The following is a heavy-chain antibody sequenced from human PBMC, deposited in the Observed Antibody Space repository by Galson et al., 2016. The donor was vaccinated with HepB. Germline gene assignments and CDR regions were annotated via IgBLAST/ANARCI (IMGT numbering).Heavy chain of an antibody. Sequence: SLRLSCAASGFTFGNFDMFWVRQAPGKGLEWVALMSYDGSKKYYADSVKGRFTISRDNSKNTLYLQMNSLTTEDTALYYCARAYLVYCSSTSCYFDYWGKGTLVTVSS. J-gene: IGHJ4*02. CDR3: ARAYLVYCSSTSCYFDY. CDR1: GFTFGNFD. D-gene: IGHD2-2*01. V-gene: IGHV3-30*03. CDR2: MSYDGSKK.